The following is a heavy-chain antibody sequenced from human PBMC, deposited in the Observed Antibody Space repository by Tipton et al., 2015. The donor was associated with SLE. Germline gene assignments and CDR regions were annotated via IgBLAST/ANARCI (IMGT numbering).Heavy chain of an antibody. CDR3: AGEYCGSGECFVDH. V-gene: IGHV4-39*02. D-gene: IGHD2-21*01. CDR1: GDSLSSNNYY. CDR2: IHYAGGT. J-gene: IGHJ4*02. Sequence: TLSLTCSVSGDSLSSNNYYWGWIRQSPAQGLEWIGTIHYAGGTYYNPSLRSRLTISVDTSENHFSLRVNSVTAADTAIYYCAGEYCGSGECFVDHWGQGTLVTVSS.